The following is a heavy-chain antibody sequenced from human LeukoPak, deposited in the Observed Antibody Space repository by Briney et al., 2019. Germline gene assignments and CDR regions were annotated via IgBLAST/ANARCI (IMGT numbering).Heavy chain of an antibody. V-gene: IGHV4-59*08. D-gene: IGHD1-26*01. J-gene: IGHJ3*02. CDR2: IYYSGST. Sequence: PSETLSLTCTVSGGSISSYYWSWIRQPPGKGLEWIGYIYYSGSTNYNPSLKSRVTISVDTSKNQFSLKLTSVTAADTAVYYCARHLDSGSPMDAFDIWGQGTLVSVSS. CDR3: ARHLDSGSPMDAFDI. CDR1: GGSISSYY.